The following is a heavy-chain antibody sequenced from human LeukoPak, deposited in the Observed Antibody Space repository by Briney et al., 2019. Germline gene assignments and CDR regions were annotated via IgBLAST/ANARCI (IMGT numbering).Heavy chain of an antibody. V-gene: IGHV4-34*01. J-gene: IGHJ6*03. CDR2: INHSGST. Sequence: SETLSLTCAVYGGSFSGYYWSWIRQPPGKGLEWIGEINHSGSTNYNPSLKSRVTISVDTSKNQFSLKLSSVTAADTAVYYCARSGTYYDILTGYYRGRGGYYMDVWGKGTTVTVSS. CDR1: GGSFSGYY. CDR3: ARSGTYYDILTGYYRGRGGYYMDV. D-gene: IGHD3-9*01.